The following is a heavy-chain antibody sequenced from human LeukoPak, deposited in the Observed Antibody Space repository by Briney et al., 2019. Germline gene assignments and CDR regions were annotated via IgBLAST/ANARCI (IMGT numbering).Heavy chain of an antibody. CDR3: ASLFLCYGCSSSSDALDI. CDR2: VNSDGSST. J-gene: IGHJ3*02. Sequence: PGGSLRLSCAASGFTFSRYWMHWVRQAPGKGLVWVSRVNSDGSSTTYADSVKGRFTISRDNAKNTLYLQMNSLRAEDTAAYYCASLFLCYGCSSSSDALDIWGQGTMVTVSS. CDR1: GFTFSRYW. D-gene: IGHD6-6*01. V-gene: IGHV3-74*01.